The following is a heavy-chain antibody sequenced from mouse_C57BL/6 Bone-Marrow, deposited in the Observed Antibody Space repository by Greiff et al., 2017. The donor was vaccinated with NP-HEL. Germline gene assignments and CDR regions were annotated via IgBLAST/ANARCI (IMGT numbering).Heavy chain of an antibody. Sequence: EVQLQESGGGLVKPGGSLKLSCAASGFTFSDYGMHWVRQAPEKGLEWVAYISSGSSTIYYADTVKGRFTISRDNAKNTLFLQMTSLRSEDTAMYYCARPYYYGSSPAWFAYWGQGTLVTVSA. D-gene: IGHD1-1*01. CDR2: ISSGSSTI. J-gene: IGHJ3*01. V-gene: IGHV5-17*01. CDR1: GFTFSDYG. CDR3: ARPYYYGSSPAWFAY.